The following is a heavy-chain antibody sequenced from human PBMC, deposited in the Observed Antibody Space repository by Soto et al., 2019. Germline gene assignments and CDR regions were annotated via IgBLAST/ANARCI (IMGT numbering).Heavy chain of an antibody. D-gene: IGHD3-3*01. Sequence: GGSLRLSCAASGFTFSSYAMHWVRQAPGKGLEWVAVISYDGSNKYYADSVKGRFTISRDNSKNTLYLQMNSLRAEDTAVYYCAGAAYDFWSGDPSYYYYGMDVWGQGTTVTVSS. J-gene: IGHJ6*02. CDR3: AGAAYDFWSGDPSYYYYGMDV. CDR1: GFTFSSYA. V-gene: IGHV3-30-3*01. CDR2: ISYDGSNK.